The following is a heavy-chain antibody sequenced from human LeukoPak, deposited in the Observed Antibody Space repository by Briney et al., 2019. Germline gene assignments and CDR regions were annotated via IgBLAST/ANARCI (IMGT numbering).Heavy chain of an antibody. CDR3: ARLELSSGWTGLVREYYFDY. CDR2: INHSGST. CDR1: GGSFSGYY. D-gene: IGHD6-19*01. V-gene: IGHV4-34*01. Sequence: PSETLSLTCAVYGGSFSGYYWSWVRQPAGKRLECIGEINHSGSTNYNPSLKSRVTISVDTSKNQFSLKLSSVTAADTAVYYCARLELSSGWTGLVREYYFDYWGQGTLVTVSS. J-gene: IGHJ4*02.